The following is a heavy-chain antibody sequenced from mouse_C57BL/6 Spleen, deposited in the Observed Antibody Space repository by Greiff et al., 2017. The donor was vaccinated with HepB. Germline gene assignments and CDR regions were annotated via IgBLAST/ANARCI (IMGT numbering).Heavy chain of an antibody. J-gene: IGHJ2*01. CDR2: IYWDDDK. CDR1: GFSLSTSGMG. D-gene: IGHD2-2*01. V-gene: IGHV8-12*01. CDR3: ARRGRGYDEGYYFDY. Sequence: QVQLKESGPGILQSSQTLSLTCSFSGFSLSTSGMGVSWIRQPSGKGLEWLAHIYWDDDKRYNPSLKRRLTISKDTSRNQVFLKITSVDTADTATYYCARRGRGYDEGYYFDYWGQGTTLTVSS.